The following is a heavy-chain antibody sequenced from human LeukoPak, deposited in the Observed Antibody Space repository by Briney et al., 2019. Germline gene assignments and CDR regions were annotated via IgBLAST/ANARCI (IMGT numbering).Heavy chain of an antibody. J-gene: IGHJ1*01. CDR2: ISAYNGNT. V-gene: IGHV1-18*04. D-gene: IGHD6-19*01. Sequence: ASVKVSCKASGYPFTSYGISWVRQAAGQGLEGMGWISAYNGNTNYAQKLQGRVTMTADTSTSTAYMELRSLRSDDTAVYYCARDRGQAVAANFQHWGQGTLVTVSS. CDR1: GYPFTSYG. CDR3: ARDRGQAVAANFQH.